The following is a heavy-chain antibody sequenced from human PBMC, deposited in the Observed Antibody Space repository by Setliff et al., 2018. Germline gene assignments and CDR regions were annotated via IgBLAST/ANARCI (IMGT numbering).Heavy chain of an antibody. J-gene: IGHJ4*02. CDR2: INWSGGTA. CDR1: GFSYSNCW. CDR3: AKDIPILY. V-gene: IGHV3-20*04. Sequence: GVSLRLSCTASGFSYSNCWVSWVRQAPGKGLEWVAGINWSGGTAGYADSVRGRFTISRDNAKSSVYLQMGSLRAEDTAVYYCAKDIPILYWGQGTLVTVS.